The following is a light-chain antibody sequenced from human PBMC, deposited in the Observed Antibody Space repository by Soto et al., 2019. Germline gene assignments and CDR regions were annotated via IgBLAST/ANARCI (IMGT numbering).Light chain of an antibody. CDR1: SSDVGGYNY. V-gene: IGLV2-14*01. CDR2: DVS. CDR3: SSYKSSSTLV. J-gene: IGLJ3*02. Sequence: QSALTQPASVSGSPGQSITISCTGTSSDVGGYNYVSWYQQHPGKAPKLMIYDVSNRPSGVSNRFSGSKSGNTASLTISGLQPEDEGEYECSSYKSSSTLVFGGGTKLTVL.